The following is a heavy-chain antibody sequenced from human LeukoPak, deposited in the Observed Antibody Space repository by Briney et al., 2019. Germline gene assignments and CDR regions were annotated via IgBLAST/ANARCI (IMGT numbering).Heavy chain of an antibody. Sequence: GASVKVSCKASGYTFTVYYMHWVRQAPGQGLEWMGWINSNSGDTNYAQKFQGRVTMTRDTAISTAYMELSRLRSDDTAVYYCAREPHYDLLTGYALGYLDLWGRGTLLTVSS. J-gene: IGHJ2*01. D-gene: IGHD3-9*01. V-gene: IGHV1-2*02. CDR3: AREPHYDLLTGYALGYLDL. CDR2: INSNSGDT. CDR1: GYTFTVYY.